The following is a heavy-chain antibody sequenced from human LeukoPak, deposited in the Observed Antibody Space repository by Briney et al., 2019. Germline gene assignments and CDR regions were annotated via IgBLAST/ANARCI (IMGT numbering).Heavy chain of an antibody. D-gene: IGHD3-22*01. Sequence: GGSLRLSCAASGFTFSSYAMSWVRQAPGKGLEWVSSISSSSSYIYYADSVKGRFTISRDNAKNSLYLQMNSLRAEDTAVYYCAGGYDKMYYYDSSGYSLFDYWGQGTLVTVSS. CDR2: ISSSSSYI. J-gene: IGHJ4*02. V-gene: IGHV3-21*01. CDR3: AGGYDKMYYYDSSGYSLFDY. CDR1: GFTFSSYA.